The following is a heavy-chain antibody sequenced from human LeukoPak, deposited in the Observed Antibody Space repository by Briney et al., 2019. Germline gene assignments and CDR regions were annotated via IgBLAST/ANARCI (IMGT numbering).Heavy chain of an antibody. CDR1: GYTLTELS. CDR3: ATRLAAHDAFDI. V-gene: IGHV1-24*01. J-gene: IGHJ3*02. Sequence: ASVTVSCKVSGYTLTELSMHWVRQAPGKGLEWMGGFDPEDGETIYAQKFQGRVTMTEDTSTDTAYMELSSLRSEDTAVYYCATRLAAHDAFDIWGQGTMVTVSS. D-gene: IGHD2-15*01. CDR2: FDPEDGET.